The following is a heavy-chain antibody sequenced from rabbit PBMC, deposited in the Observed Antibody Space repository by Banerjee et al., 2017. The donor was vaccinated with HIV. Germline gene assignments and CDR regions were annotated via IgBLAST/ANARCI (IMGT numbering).Heavy chain of an antibody. V-gene: IGHV1S45*01. J-gene: IGHJ4*01. CDR3: ARSLSYVGFDYPTHFNL. CDR2: IHITSGSI. D-gene: IGHD6-1*01. Sequence: QEQLEESGGDLVKPEGSLTLTCTASGFDFTRYQYMCWVRQAPGKGLEWIACIHITSGSIWYASWAKGRFTISKISSTTVTLQMTSLTGADTATYFCARSLSYVGFDYPTHFNLWGPGTLVTVS. CDR1: GFDFTRYQY.